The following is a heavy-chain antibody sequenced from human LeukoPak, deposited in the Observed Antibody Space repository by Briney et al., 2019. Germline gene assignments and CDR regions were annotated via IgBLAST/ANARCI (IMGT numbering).Heavy chain of an antibody. CDR1: EFSVGSNY. CDR2: IYSGGST. J-gene: IGHJ4*02. CDR3: AGGPSGYHNT. D-gene: IGHD5-12*01. V-gene: IGHV3-66*01. Sequence: PGGSLRLSCAASEFSVGSNYMTWVRQAPGKGLEWVSLIYSGGSTYYADSVKGRFTISRDNSKNTLYLQMNSLRAGDTAVYYCAGGPSGYHNTGGQGTLVTVSS.